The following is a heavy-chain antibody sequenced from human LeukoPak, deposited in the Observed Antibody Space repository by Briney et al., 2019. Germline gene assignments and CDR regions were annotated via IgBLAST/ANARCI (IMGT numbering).Heavy chain of an antibody. CDR3: ARVRANYDSSVYYSTPIFFDF. J-gene: IGHJ4*02. CDR2: INHSGST. D-gene: IGHD3-22*01. Sequence: PSETLSLTCAVYGGSFSGYYWSWIRQPPGKGLEWIGEINHSGSTNYTPSLKSRVTISVDTSKNQFSLKLSSVTAADTAVYYCARVRANYDSSVYYSTPIFFDFWGQGTLVTVSS. CDR1: GGSFSGYY. V-gene: IGHV4-34*01.